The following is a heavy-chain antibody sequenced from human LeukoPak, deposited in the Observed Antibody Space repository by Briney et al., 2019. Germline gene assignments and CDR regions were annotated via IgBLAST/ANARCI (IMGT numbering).Heavy chain of an antibody. Sequence: GGSLRLSCAASGFTFSSYAMSWVRQAPGKGLEWVSAISGSGGSTYYADSVKGRFTISRDNSKNTLYLQMNSLRAEDTAVYYCAKVNLRSGITIFGVVYAFDIWGQGIMVTVSS. V-gene: IGHV3-23*01. CDR1: GFTFSSYA. CDR2: ISGSGGST. CDR3: AKVNLRSGITIFGVVYAFDI. J-gene: IGHJ3*02. D-gene: IGHD3-3*01.